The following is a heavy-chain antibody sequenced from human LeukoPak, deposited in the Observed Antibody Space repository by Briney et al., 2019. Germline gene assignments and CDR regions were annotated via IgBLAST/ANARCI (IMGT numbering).Heavy chain of an antibody. CDR2: IYYSGST. Sequence: SKTLSLTCTVSPGSISTFYWSWMRQSAGKGLEWIGYIYYSGSTFYNPSLKSRVTISLDTSENQFSLKLSSVTAADTAVYYCARVGATGEHFDYWGQGTLVTVSS. V-gene: IGHV4-59*06. J-gene: IGHJ4*02. CDR3: ARVGATGEHFDY. D-gene: IGHD7-27*01. CDR1: PGSISTFY.